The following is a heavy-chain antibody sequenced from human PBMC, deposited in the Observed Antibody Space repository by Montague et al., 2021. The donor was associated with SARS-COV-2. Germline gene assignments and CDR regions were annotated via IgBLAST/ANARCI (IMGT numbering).Heavy chain of an antibody. CDR2: IDWDEDK. D-gene: IGHD3-3*01. V-gene: IGHV2-70*11. CDR3: AWSNYDFFYQYGMDV. CDR1: GLSLNTRRVC. J-gene: IGHJ6*02. Sequence: PALVKPTQTLILTCSLSGLSLNTRRVCVSWIRQLPGKALEWLARIDWDEDKYYNIFLKSRLTISKDTSTNQVVLTMTNMDPVDTGTYYCAWSNYDFFYQYGMDVWGQGTTVTASS.